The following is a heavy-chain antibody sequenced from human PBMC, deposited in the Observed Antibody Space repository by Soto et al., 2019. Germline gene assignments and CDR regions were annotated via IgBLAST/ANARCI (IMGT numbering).Heavy chain of an antibody. Sequence: GGSLRLSCAAPGFTFARYSMNWVRQAPGKGLEWVSSISSTTNYIYYGDSMKGRFTISRDNAKNSLYLEMNRLRAEDTAVYYCARESEDPTSNFDYWGQGTLVTVSS. CDR1: GFTFARYS. V-gene: IGHV3-21*06. J-gene: IGHJ4*02. CDR3: ARESEDPTSNFDY. CDR2: ISSTTNYI.